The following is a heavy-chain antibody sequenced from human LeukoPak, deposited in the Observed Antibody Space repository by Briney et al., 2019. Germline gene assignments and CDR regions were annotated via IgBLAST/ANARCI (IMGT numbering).Heavy chain of an antibody. Sequence: TLSLTCTVSGGSISSGGYYWSWIRQQPGKGLEWIGYIYYSGSTYYNPSLKSRVTISVDTSKNQFSLRLTSVTVADTAVYYCARVQVGFFDYWGQGTLVTVSS. V-gene: IGHV4-31*03. D-gene: IGHD1-26*01. CDR3: ARVQVGFFDY. CDR2: IYYSGST. J-gene: IGHJ4*02. CDR1: GGSISSGGYY.